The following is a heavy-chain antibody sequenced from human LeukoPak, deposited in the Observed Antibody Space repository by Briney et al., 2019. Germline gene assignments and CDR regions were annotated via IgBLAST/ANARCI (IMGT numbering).Heavy chain of an antibody. CDR3: ARDPSITMVRGPLGY. Sequence: ASVKVSCKASGYTFTGYYMHWVRQAPGQGLEWMGWINPNSGGTNHAQKFQGRVTMTRDTSISTAYMELSRLRSDDTAVYYCARDPSITMVRGPLGYWGQGTLVTVSS. D-gene: IGHD3-10*01. CDR1: GYTFTGYY. J-gene: IGHJ4*02. V-gene: IGHV1-2*02. CDR2: INPNSGGT.